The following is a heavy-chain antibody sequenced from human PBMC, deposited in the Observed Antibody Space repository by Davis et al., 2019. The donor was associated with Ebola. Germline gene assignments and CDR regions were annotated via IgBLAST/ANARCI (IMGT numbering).Heavy chain of an antibody. Sequence: AASVKVSCKASGYTFTGYYMHWVRKAPGQGLEWMGWINPNSGGTNYAQKFQGWVTMTRDTSISTAYMELSRLRSDDTAVYYCARESGTVCGLYGMDVWGQGTTVTVSS. CDR1: GYTFTGYY. D-gene: IGHD3-3*01. V-gene: IGHV1-2*04. J-gene: IGHJ6*02. CDR2: INPNSGGT. CDR3: ARESGTVCGLYGMDV.